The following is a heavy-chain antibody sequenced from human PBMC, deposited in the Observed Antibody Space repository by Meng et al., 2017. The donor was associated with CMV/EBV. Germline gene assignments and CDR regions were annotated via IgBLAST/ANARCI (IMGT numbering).Heavy chain of an antibody. V-gene: IGHV5-51*01. CDR2: IYPGHSDT. CDR3: ASSSSYRRYYGMDV. J-gene: IGHJ6*02. CDR1: GYSFTSYW. D-gene: IGHD6-6*01. Sequence: KVSCKGSGYSFTSYWIGWVRQTPGKGLEWMGIIYPGHSDTRYSPSFQGQVTISADKSISTAYLQWSSLKASDTAMYYCASSSSYRRYYGMDVWGQGTTVTVSS.